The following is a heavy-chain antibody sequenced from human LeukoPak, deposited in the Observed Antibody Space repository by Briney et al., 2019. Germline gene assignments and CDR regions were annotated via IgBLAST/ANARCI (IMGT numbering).Heavy chain of an antibody. CDR3: ARGTIFGDYMDV. CDR2: ISSNGGST. J-gene: IGHJ6*03. D-gene: IGHD3-3*01. CDR1: GFTFSSYA. V-gene: IGHV3-64*01. Sequence: GGSLRLSCAASGFTFSSYAMHWVRQAPGKGLEYVSAISSNGGSTYYANSVKGRYTISRDNSKNTLYLQMGSLRAEDMAVYYCARGTIFGDYMDVWGKGTTVTVSS.